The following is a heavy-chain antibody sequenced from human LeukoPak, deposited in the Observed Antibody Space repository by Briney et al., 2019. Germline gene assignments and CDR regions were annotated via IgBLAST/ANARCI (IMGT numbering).Heavy chain of an antibody. J-gene: IGHJ1*01. CDR2: IYYSGST. V-gene: IGHV4-39*01. D-gene: IGHD1-26*01. CDR1: GGSISSSSYY. Sequence: SETLSLTCTVSGGSISSSSYYWGWIRQPPGKGLEWIGSIYYSGSTYYNPSLKSRVTISVDTSKNQFSLKLSSVTAADTAVYYCAKGLVGAPAYFQHWGQGTLVTVSS. CDR3: AKGLVGAPAYFQH.